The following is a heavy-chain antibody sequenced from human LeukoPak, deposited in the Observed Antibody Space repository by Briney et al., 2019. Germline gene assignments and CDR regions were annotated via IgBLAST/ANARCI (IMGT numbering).Heavy chain of an antibody. V-gene: IGHV3-49*04. J-gene: IGHJ3*02. D-gene: IGHD3-22*01. CDR2: IRSKAYGGTT. CDR1: GFTFSSYG. CDR3: TRRYNYDSSGYYYVRDAFDI. Sequence: GGSLRLSCAASGFTFSSYGMHWVRQAPGKGLEWVGFIRSKAYGGTTKNAASVKGRFTISRDDSRSIAYLQMNSLKTEDTAVYYCTRRYNYDSSGYYYVRDAFDIWGQGTMVTVSS.